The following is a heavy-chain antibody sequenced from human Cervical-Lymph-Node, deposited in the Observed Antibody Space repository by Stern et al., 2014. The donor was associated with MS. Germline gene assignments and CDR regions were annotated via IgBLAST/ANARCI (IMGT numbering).Heavy chain of an antibody. CDR3: ARTGTVVTSGYYYGMDV. V-gene: IGHV1-3*04. CDR1: GYNFTDYG. J-gene: IGHJ6*02. CDR2: LNTGNGNR. Sequence: VQLVQSGAEVKKPGASVKVSCKTAGYNFTDYGIIWVRQAPGKRLEWIGWLNTGNGNRRYSQKIQGRVTITRDTSASTAYMELSSLRSEDTAVYYCARTGTVVTSGYYYGMDVWGQGTTVTVSS. D-gene: IGHD4-23*01.